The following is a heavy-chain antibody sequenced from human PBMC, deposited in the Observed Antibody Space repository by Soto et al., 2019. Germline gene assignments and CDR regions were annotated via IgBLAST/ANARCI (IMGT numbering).Heavy chain of an antibody. D-gene: IGHD3-9*01. CDR3: ARVEDVLRYFDWLSPDFDY. Sequence: GASVKVSCKASGGTFSSYAISWVRQAPGQGLEWMGGIIPNFGNTNYAQKFQGRVTMTRNTSISTAYMELSSLRSEDTAVYYCARVEDVLRYFDWLSPDFDYWGQGTLVTVSS. J-gene: IGHJ4*02. CDR1: GGTFSSYA. V-gene: IGHV1-8*02. CDR2: IIPNFGNT.